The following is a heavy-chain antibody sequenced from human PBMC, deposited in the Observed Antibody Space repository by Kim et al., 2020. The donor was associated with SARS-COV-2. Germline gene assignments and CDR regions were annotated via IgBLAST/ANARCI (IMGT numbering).Heavy chain of an antibody. CDR2: IYHSGST. D-gene: IGHD6-6*01. Sequence: SETLSLTCAVSGGSISSSNWWSWVRQPPGKGLEWIVEIYHSGSTNYNPSLKSRVTISVDKSKNQFSLKLSSVTAADTAVYYCARGGRIAARRRGNWFDPWGQGTLVTVSS. CDR1: GGSISSSNW. J-gene: IGHJ5*02. CDR3: ARGGRIAARRRGNWFDP. V-gene: IGHV4-4*02.